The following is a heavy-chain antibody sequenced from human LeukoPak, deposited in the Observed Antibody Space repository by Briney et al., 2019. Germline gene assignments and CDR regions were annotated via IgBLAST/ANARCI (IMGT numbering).Heavy chain of an antibody. CDR3: ARGSILSGYDLSSIDY. V-gene: IGHV1-46*01. J-gene: IGHJ4*02. CDR2: INPSGGST. D-gene: IGHD5-12*01. Sequence: AASVKVSCKASGYTFTSYYMHWVRQAPGQGLEWMGIINPSGGSTSYAQKFQGRVTMTRDTSTSTVYMELSSLRSDDTAVYYCARGSILSGYDLSSIDYWGQGTLVTVSS. CDR1: GYTFTSYY.